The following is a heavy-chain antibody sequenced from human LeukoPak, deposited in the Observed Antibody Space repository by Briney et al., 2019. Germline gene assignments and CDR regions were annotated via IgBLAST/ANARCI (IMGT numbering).Heavy chain of an antibody. Sequence: GGSLRLSCAASGFTVSSNYMSWVRQAPGKGLEWVSVIYSGGSTYYAGSVKGRFTISRDNSKNTLYLQMNSLRAEDTAVYYCARDPFRNDVPFDYWGQGTLVTVSS. CDR1: GFTVSSNY. CDR2: IYSGGST. J-gene: IGHJ4*02. CDR3: ARDPFRNDVPFDY. V-gene: IGHV3-66*01. D-gene: IGHD1-1*01.